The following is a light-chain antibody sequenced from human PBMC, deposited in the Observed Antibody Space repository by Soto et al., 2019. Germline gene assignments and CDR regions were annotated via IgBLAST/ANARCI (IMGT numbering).Light chain of an antibody. CDR3: SSYADSNIVV. Sequence: QSVLNQPPSASGSPGHSVTISCTGTSSDVGGYNYVSWYQQHPGKAPKLMIYEVNKRPSGVPDRFSGSKSGNTASLTVSGLQAEDEADYYCSSYADSNIVVFGGGTKVTVL. J-gene: IGLJ2*01. V-gene: IGLV2-8*01. CDR1: SSDVGGYNY. CDR2: EVN.